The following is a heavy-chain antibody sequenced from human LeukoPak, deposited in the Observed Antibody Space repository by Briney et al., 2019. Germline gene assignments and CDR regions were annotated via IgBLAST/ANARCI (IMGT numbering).Heavy chain of an antibody. CDR2: IWYDGTNE. Sequence: QPGGSLRLSCAASGFSFKNYGIHWVRQAPGKGLEWVAIIWYDGTNEYYADSVKGRFTVSRDNSKNTLYLQMSSLRAEDTAVYYCGRGPYGGNRYDALDIRGQGTMVTVSS. CDR1: GFSFKNYG. J-gene: IGHJ3*02. V-gene: IGHV3-33*01. CDR3: GRGPYGGNRYDALDI. D-gene: IGHD4-23*01.